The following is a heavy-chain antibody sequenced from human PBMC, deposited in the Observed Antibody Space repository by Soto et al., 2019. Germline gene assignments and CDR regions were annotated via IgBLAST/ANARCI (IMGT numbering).Heavy chain of an antibody. CDR3: AKSLSPSALTTYYCDY. CDR1: GLTFSRYA. V-gene: IGHV3-23*01. J-gene: IGHJ4*02. Sequence: EEQLLESGGGLVQPGGSLRLSCAASGLTFSRYAMSWVRQAPGKGLEWVSIINPSGDITYYGDSVKGRFTISRDNSKNTLSLQMNSLRDEDTAVYYCAKSLSPSALTTYYCDYRGQGTLVTVSS. D-gene: IGHD4-17*01. CDR2: INPSGDIT.